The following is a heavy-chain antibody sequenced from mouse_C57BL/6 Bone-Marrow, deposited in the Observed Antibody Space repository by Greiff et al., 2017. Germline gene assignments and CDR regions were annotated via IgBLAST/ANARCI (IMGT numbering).Heavy chain of an antibody. Sequence: QVQLKQSGPELVKPGASVKISCKASGYAFSSSWMNWVKQRPGKGLEWIGRIYPGDGDTNYNGKFKGKATLTADKSSSTAYMQLSSLTSEDSAVYFCARWGFITTVVATPYAMDYWGQGTSVTVSS. CDR1: GYAFSSSW. D-gene: IGHD1-1*01. CDR3: ARWGFITTVVATPYAMDY. J-gene: IGHJ4*01. V-gene: IGHV1-82*01. CDR2: IYPGDGDT.